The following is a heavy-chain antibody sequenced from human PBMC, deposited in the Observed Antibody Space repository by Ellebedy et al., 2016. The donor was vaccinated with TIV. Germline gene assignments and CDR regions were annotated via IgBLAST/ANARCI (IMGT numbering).Heavy chain of an antibody. J-gene: IGHJ4*02. D-gene: IGHD3-3*01. CDR3: ARGRDLSYTIFGVVITRHFDY. CDR1: GGTFSSYA. V-gene: IGHV1-69*05. Sequence: SVKVSXXASGGTFSSYAISWVRQAPGQGLEWMGGIIPIFGTANYAQKFQGRVTMTRNTSISTAYMELSSLRSEDTAVYYCARGRDLSYTIFGVVITRHFDYWGQGTLVTVSS. CDR2: IIPIFGTA.